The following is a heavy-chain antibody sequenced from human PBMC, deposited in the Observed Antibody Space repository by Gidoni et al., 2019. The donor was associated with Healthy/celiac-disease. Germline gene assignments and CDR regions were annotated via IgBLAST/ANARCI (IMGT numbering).Heavy chain of an antibody. CDR3: ARHPERAFTVRGSGEGDYFDY. D-gene: IGHD5-12*01. V-gene: IGHV4-39*01. Sequence: QLQLQESGPGLVKPSETLSLTCTVSGGSISSSSSYWGWIRQPPGKGLEWIGCIYYSGSTYYNPALKSRVTISVDTSKNQFSLKLSSVTAADTAVYYCARHPERAFTVRGSGEGDYFDYWGQGTLVTVSS. CDR2: IYYSGST. CDR1: GGSISSSSSY. J-gene: IGHJ4*02.